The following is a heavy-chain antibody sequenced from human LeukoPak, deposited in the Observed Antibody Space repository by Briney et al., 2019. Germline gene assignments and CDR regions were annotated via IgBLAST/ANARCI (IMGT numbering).Heavy chain of an antibody. D-gene: IGHD3-10*01. CDR2: ISAYNGNT. CDR3: AREGAMVRGVYYYYMDV. Sequence: ASVKVSCKASGGTFSSYGISWVRQAPGQGLEWMGWISAYNGNTNYAQKLQGRVTMTTDTSTSTAYMELRSLRSDDTAVYYCAREGAMVRGVYYYYMDVWGKGTTVTVSS. V-gene: IGHV1-18*01. J-gene: IGHJ6*03. CDR1: GGTFSSYG.